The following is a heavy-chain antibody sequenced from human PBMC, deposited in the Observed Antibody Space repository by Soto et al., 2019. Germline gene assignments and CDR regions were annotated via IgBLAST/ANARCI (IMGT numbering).Heavy chain of an antibody. D-gene: IGHD4-17*01. J-gene: IGHJ6*02. CDR1: GYTFTSYY. CDR3: AREREDGDYYYYGMDV. Sequence: QVRLVQSGAEVKKPGASVKVSCKASGYTFTSYYMHWVRQAPGQGLEWMGIINPSGGSTSYAQKFQGRVTMTRDTSTSTVYMELSSLRSEDTAVYYCAREREDGDYYYYGMDVWGQGTTVTVSS. CDR2: INPSGGST. V-gene: IGHV1-46*03.